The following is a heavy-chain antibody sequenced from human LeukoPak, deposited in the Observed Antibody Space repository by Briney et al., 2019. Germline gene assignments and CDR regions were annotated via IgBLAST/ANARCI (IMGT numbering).Heavy chain of an antibody. Sequence: GGSLRLSCAASGFTFSSYGMHWVRQAPGKGLEWVAFIQYDGSNKYYADSVKGRFTISRDNSKNTLYLQMNSLRAEDTAVYYCATGSTSCYGCYYYYMDVWGKGTTVTISS. CDR1: GFTFSSYG. CDR3: ATGSTSCYGCYYYYMDV. V-gene: IGHV3-30*02. CDR2: IQYDGSNK. D-gene: IGHD2-2*01. J-gene: IGHJ6*03.